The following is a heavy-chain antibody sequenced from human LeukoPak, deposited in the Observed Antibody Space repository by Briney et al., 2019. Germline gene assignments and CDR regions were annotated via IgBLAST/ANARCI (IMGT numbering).Heavy chain of an antibody. CDR3: AKSRSGGYYGSGSFDY. Sequence: GESLKISCKASGYTFGNYWIAWVRQAPGKGLEWVSAISGSGGSTYYADSVKGRFTISRDNSKNTLYLQMNSLRAEDTAVYYCAKSRSGGYYGSGSFDYWGQGTLVTVSS. CDR2: ISGSGGST. CDR1: GYTFGNYW. V-gene: IGHV3-23*01. J-gene: IGHJ4*02. D-gene: IGHD3-10*01.